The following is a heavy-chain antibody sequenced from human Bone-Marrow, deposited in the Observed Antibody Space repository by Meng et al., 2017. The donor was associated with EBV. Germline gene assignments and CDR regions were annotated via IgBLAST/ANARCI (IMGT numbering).Heavy chain of an antibody. CDR1: GFSFSSYW. Sequence: EVQLVESGGALVQPGGSLRLSCVASGFSFSSYWMHWVRQAPGKGPVWVSRLNEHGTITTYADSVKGRFTISRDNAKNTLYLQMNSLRVEDTAVYYCSRDLVGSDDYWGQGTLVTVSS. V-gene: IGHV3-74*01. J-gene: IGHJ4*02. CDR2: LNEHGTIT. CDR3: SRDLVGSDDY.